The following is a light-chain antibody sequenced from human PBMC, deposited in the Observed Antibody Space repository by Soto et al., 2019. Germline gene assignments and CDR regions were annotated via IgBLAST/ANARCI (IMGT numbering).Light chain of an antibody. CDR1: QSISSY. CDR3: QQSYSTPRT. CDR2: AAS. Sequence: DIQMTQSASSLSASVGDRVTITCRASQSISSYLNWYQQKPGKAPNLLIYAASSLQSGVPSRFSGSGSGTDFTLTISSLQPEDFATYYCQQSYSTPRTFGQGTKVDIK. J-gene: IGKJ1*01. V-gene: IGKV1-39*01.